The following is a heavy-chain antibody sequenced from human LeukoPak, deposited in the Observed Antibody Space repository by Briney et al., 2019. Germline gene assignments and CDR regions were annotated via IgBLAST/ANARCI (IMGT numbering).Heavy chain of an antibody. CDR3: ARGQLGKPYYYYYGMDV. CDR2: MNPNSGNT. CDR1: GYTFTSYD. Sequence: GASVKVSCKASGYTFTSYDINWVRQATGQGLEWMGWMNPNSGNTGYAQKFQGRVTMTRNTSISTAYMELSSLRSEDTAVYYCARGQLGKPYYYYYGMDVWGQGTTATVSS. V-gene: IGHV1-8*01. D-gene: IGHD7-27*01. J-gene: IGHJ6*02.